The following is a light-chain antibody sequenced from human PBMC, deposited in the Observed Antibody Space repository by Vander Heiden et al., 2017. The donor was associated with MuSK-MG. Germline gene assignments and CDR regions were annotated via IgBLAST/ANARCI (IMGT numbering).Light chain of an antibody. Sequence: EIVLTQPPATLSLSPGEKATLSCRASQSVDRHLAWYQQKPGQAPRLLIYDASSRATGIPARFSGSGSGTDFTLTISSLEPEDFAVYYCQQRANWPPIIFGQGTRLEIK. CDR1: QSVDRH. V-gene: IGKV3-11*01. CDR2: DAS. CDR3: QQRANWPPII. J-gene: IGKJ5*01.